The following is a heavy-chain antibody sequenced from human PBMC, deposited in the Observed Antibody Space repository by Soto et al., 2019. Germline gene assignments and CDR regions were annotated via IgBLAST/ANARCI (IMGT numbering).Heavy chain of an antibody. J-gene: IGHJ6*02. CDR1: GFTFSNAW. CDR3: TTVGLHTYYGMDV. Sequence: EVQLVESGGGLVKPGGALRLSCAASGFTFSNAWMNWVRQAPGKGLEWVGRIKSKTDGGTTDYAAPVKGRFTISRDDSKNTLYLQMNSLKTEYTAVYYCTTVGLHTYYGMDVWGQGTTVTVSS. V-gene: IGHV3-15*07. CDR2: IKSKTDGGTT. D-gene: IGHD4-4*01.